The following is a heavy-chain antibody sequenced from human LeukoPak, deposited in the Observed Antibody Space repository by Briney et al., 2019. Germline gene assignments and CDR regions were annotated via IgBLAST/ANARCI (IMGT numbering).Heavy chain of an antibody. CDR3: AREPTYYYDSSGFYSSDY. Sequence: ASVKVSCKASGYTFTSYDINWLRQASGQGLEWMGWMNPNSGNTGYAQKFQGRLTMTWDTSITTAYMELSSLRSEDTAVYYCAREPTYYYDSSGFYSSDYWGQGTLVTVSS. CDR2: MNPNSGNT. J-gene: IGHJ4*02. V-gene: IGHV1-8*01. CDR1: GYTFTSYD. D-gene: IGHD3-22*01.